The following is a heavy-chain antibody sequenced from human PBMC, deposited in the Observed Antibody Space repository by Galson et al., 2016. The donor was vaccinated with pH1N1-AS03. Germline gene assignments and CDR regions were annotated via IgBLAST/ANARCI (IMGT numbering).Heavy chain of an antibody. D-gene: IGHD1-26*01. V-gene: IGHV3-74*03. Sequence: SLRLSCAASGFTFSGFWMHWVRQDAGRGLVWVSRINCDGSIITYADSVKGRFTISRDSAKNTLYLQMSSLRGDDTAVYYCARSTDRWELDSWGQGTLVTVSS. CDR3: ARSTDRWELDS. CDR1: GFTFSGFW. J-gene: IGHJ4*02. CDR2: INCDGSII.